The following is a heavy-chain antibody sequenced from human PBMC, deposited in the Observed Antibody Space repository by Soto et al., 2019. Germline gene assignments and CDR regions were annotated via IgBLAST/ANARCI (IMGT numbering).Heavy chain of an antibody. CDR1: GFTFDSHW. Sequence: EVQLVESGGGLVQPGGSLRLSCAASGFTFDSHWMHWVRQAPGKGLEWVSRIGAADRSTSYADSVKGRFTVSRDNANNTLYLQMNSLKTKDTSVYYCTRDGDYPDYWGQGTLVTVSS. V-gene: IGHV3-74*01. CDR2: IGAADRST. D-gene: IGHD4-17*01. CDR3: TRDGDYPDY. J-gene: IGHJ4*02.